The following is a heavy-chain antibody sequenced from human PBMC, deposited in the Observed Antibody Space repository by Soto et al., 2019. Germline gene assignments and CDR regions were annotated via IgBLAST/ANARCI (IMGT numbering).Heavy chain of an antibody. CDR1: GFSLSSGGAG. Sequence: QITLKESGPTLVKPTQTLTLTCTFSGFSLSSGGAGVGWIRQPPGKGLEWLALIYWNDDKRYNASLKSRLTITKDTSKSQVVLLMTNMDPVDTATYYCAHRGYGDYHRETGFDPWCQETLVTVSS. D-gene: IGHD4-17*01. J-gene: IGHJ5*02. CDR3: AHRGYGDYHRETGFDP. V-gene: IGHV2-5*01. CDR2: IYWNDDK.